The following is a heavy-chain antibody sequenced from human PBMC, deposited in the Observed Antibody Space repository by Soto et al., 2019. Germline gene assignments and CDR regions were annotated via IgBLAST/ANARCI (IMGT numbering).Heavy chain of an antibody. CDR2: IYYSGST. J-gene: IGHJ4*02. V-gene: IGHV4-31*03. D-gene: IGHD6-13*01. Sequence: QVQLQESGPGLVKPSQTLSLTCTVSGGSISSGGYYWSWIRQHPGKGLEWIGYIYYSGSTYYNPSLKSRVTIAVDTSKNQSTLKLSSVTAADTSVYYCARGGSSSPYFESWCQGTLVTVSS. CDR1: GGSISSGGYY. CDR3: ARGGSSSPYFES.